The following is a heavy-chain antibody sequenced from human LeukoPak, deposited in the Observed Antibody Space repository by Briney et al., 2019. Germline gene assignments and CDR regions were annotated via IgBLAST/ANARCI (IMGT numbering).Heavy chain of an antibody. J-gene: IGHJ4*02. V-gene: IGHV3-66*02. CDR2: IYSGGDT. CDR1: GFTVSSSY. Sequence: GGSLRLSCAASGFTVSSSYMSWVRQAPGKGLEWVSVIYSGGDTHYAGSVKGRFTISRDNSVNTLYLQMNSLRTEDTAVYYCARAFVSAAGFFDTWGQGTLVTVSS. D-gene: IGHD6-13*01. CDR3: ARAFVSAAGFFDT.